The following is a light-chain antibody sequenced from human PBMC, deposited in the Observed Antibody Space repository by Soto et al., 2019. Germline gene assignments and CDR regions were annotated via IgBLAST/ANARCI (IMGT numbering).Light chain of an antibody. J-gene: IGKJ2*01. V-gene: IGKV1-9*01. CDR1: QGINKF. CDR2: GAS. CDR3: QQLTNFRFT. Sequence: IQLTQSPSSLSASVGDRVTITCRASQGINKFLAWYQQIPGKATQLLVYGASTLQSGVPSRFSGSGSGTDFTLTISSLQPEDFATYYCQQLTNFRFTFGQGTKLDIK.